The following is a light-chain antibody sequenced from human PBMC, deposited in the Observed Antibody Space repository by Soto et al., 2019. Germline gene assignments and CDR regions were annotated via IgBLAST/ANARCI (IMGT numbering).Light chain of an antibody. CDR3: QQYDNWPPCT. CDR1: QNIRND. CDR2: GAS. V-gene: IGKV3-15*01. J-gene: IGKJ2*02. Sequence: EILMSQSPATLSVSPGERATLSCRASQNIRNDLAWYQQKPGQAPRLLIYGASIRHTGIPTRFSGSGSGTEFTLTVSSLQPEDYAVYYCQQYDNWPPCTFGQGTKLEVK.